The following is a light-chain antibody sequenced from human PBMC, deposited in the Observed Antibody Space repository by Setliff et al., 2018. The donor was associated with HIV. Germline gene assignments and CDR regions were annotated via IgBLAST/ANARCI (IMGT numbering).Light chain of an antibody. CDR2: DVS. Sequence: QSALTPPASVSGSPGQSITISCTGISSDVGNYNYVSWYQEHPGKAPKLMIYDVSKRPSGVSNRFSGSKSGNTASLTISGLQAEDEADYHCSSYTRGNFVFGTGTKVTVL. V-gene: IGLV2-14*01. CDR3: SSYTRGNFV. J-gene: IGLJ1*01. CDR1: SSDVGNYNY.